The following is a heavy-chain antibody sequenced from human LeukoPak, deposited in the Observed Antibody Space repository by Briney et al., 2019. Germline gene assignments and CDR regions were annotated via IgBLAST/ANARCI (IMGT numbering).Heavy chain of an antibody. CDR2: IYYSGIT. Sequence: SETLSLTCTVSGGSISSYYWSWIRQPPGKGLEWIGYIYYSGITNYNPSLKSRVTISVDTSKNQFSLKLSSVTAADTAVYYCARAGDYGDAPHWFDPWGQGTLVTVSS. CDR1: GGSISSYY. D-gene: IGHD4-17*01. J-gene: IGHJ5*02. V-gene: IGHV4-59*01. CDR3: ARAGDYGDAPHWFDP.